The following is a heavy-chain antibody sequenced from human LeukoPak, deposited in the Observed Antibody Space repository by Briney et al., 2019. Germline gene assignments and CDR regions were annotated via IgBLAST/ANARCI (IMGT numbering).Heavy chain of an antibody. CDR1: GFPFSSYW. CDR2: TNTDATNT. Sequence: GGSLRLSCAVSGFPFSSYWMHWVRQAPGKGLVWVSITNTDATNTRYADSVKGRFTISRDNAKNTLYLQVNSLRAEDTAVYYCARDSSQGQWRRENYFDYWGQGTLVTVSS. V-gene: IGHV3-74*01. J-gene: IGHJ4*02. CDR3: ARDSSQGQWRRENYFDY. D-gene: IGHD6-19*01.